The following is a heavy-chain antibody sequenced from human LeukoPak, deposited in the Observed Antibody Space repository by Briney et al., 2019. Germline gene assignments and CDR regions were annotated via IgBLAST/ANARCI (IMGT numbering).Heavy chain of an antibody. Sequence: ASVKVSCKASGYTFTYRYLHWVRQAPRQALEWMGWITPFNGNTNYAQKFQDRVTITRDRSMSTAYMELSSLRSEDTAMYYCAREFEYYYDSSGWNYFDYWGQGTLVTVSS. CDR3: AREFEYYYDSSGWNYFDY. CDR2: ITPFNGNT. J-gene: IGHJ4*02. D-gene: IGHD3-22*01. CDR1: GYTFTYRY. V-gene: IGHV1-45*03.